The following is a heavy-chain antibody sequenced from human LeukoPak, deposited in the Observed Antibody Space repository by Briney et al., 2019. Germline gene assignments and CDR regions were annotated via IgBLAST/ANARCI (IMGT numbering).Heavy chain of an antibody. D-gene: IGHD3-10*01. CDR3: ARGTRTLWFGELLSIFDY. CDR2: ISWDGGDT. J-gene: IGHJ4*02. Sequence: GGSLRLSCAASGFIFNDYTMHWVRQPPGKGLEWVSLISWDGGDTYYADSVEGRFTISRDNAKNSLYLQMNSLRAEDTAVYYCARGTRTLWFGELLSIFDYWGQGTLVTVSS. CDR1: GFIFNDYT. V-gene: IGHV3-43*01.